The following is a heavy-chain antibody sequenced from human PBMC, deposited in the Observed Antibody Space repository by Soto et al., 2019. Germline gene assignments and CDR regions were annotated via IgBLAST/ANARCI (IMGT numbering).Heavy chain of an antibody. CDR3: ALESYYDILTGYVTYYGMDV. CDR1: GDSISSGDYY. D-gene: IGHD3-9*01. V-gene: IGHV4-30-4*01. J-gene: IGHJ6*02. CDR2: LHYSGTI. Sequence: PSETLSLTCTVSGDSISSGDYYWTWIRQPPGKGLEWIGFLHYSGTIYYSPSLKNRLTISLDRSKNQLSLTLSSMTATDTAVYYCALESYYDILTGYVTYYGMDVWGQGTTVTVSS.